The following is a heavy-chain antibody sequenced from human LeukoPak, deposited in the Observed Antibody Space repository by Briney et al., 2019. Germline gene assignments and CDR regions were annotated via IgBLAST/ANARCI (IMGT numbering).Heavy chain of an antibody. J-gene: IGHJ5*02. CDR2: MNPNSGNT. CDR3: ARAPDYGDYFGAYDP. V-gene: IGHV1-8*01. D-gene: IGHD4-17*01. Sequence: PAASVKVSCKASGYTFTSYDINWVRQAPGQGLEWMGWMNPNSGNTGYAQKFQGRVTMTRSTSISTAYMELSSLRSEDTAVYYCARAPDYGDYFGAYDPWGQGTLVTVSS. CDR1: GYTFTSYD.